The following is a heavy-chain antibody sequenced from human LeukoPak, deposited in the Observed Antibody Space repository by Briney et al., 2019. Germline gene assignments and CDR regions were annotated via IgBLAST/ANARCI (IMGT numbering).Heavy chain of an antibody. Sequence: GASVKVSCKASGYTFTSYGITWVRQAPGQGLEWMGWISGYNGDTKYAQIFQGRVTMTTDTSTNTAYMELRTLRPDDTAVYYCARDGQLWFSGYYADNWFDPWGQGTLVTVSS. CDR1: GYTFTSYG. D-gene: IGHD3-3*01. J-gene: IGHJ5*02. CDR2: ISGYNGDT. CDR3: ARDGQLWFSGYYADNWFDP. V-gene: IGHV1-18*01.